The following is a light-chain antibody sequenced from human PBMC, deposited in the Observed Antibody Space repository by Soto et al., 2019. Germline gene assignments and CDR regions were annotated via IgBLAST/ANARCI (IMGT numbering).Light chain of an antibody. CDR1: QSVSSN. CDR2: DIS. Sequence: ETVMTQSPASLSVSPGERATVSCRASQSVSSNLAWYQQKPGQPPRLLIYDISTRATGIPTRFSGSGSGTEFTLTISSLQSEDFAVYYCQQYNSWPLTFGGGTKVDI. V-gene: IGKV3D-15*01. J-gene: IGKJ4*01. CDR3: QQYNSWPLT.